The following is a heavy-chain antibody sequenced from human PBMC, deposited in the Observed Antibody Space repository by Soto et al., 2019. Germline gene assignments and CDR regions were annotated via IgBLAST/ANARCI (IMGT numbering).Heavy chain of an antibody. Sequence: GGSLRLSCAASGFTFSNYWMHWVRQAPGKGLVWVSRINSDGSNITYADSVEGRFTISRDNAKSTLYLQMNSLRAEDTAVYYCARDPDFWSGYGYYYYGMDVWGQGTTVTVSS. CDR1: GFTFSNYW. D-gene: IGHD3-3*01. CDR3: ARDPDFWSGYGYYYYGMDV. J-gene: IGHJ6*02. V-gene: IGHV3-74*03. CDR2: INSDGSNI.